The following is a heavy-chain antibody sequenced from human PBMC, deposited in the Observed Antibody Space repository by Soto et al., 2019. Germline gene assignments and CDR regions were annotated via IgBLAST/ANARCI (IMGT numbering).Heavy chain of an antibody. Sequence: HPGGSLRLSCAASGFTLSDYTMNWVRQAPGKGLEWVSSISGSGGSTYYADSVKGRFTISRDNSKNTLYLQMNSLRAEDTAVYYYANERVGPRTYYFDYWGQGTLVTVSS. CDR3: ANERVGPRTYYFDY. D-gene: IGHD4-17*01. CDR1: GFTLSDYT. J-gene: IGHJ4*02. V-gene: IGHV3-23*01. CDR2: ISGSGGST.